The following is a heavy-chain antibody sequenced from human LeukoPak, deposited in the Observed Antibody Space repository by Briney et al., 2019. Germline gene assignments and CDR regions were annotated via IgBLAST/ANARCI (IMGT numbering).Heavy chain of an antibody. CDR1: GFTFSSYW. D-gene: IGHD1-20*01. Sequence: PGGSLRLSCAASGFTFSSYWMSWVRQAPGKGLEWVANIKQDGSEKYYVDSVKGRFTISRDNAKNSLYLQMNSLRAEDTAVYYCAREGMYNWNLGHFDYWGQGTLVTVSS. CDR2: IKQDGSEK. V-gene: IGHV3-7*01. J-gene: IGHJ4*02. CDR3: AREGMYNWNLGHFDY.